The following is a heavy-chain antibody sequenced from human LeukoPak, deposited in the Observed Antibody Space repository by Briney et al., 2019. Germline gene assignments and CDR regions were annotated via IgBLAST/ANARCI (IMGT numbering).Heavy chain of an antibody. D-gene: IGHD1-7*01. CDR3: ARGVTGTTLTIDP. V-gene: IGHV1-8*01. J-gene: IGHJ5*02. CDR1: GYTFDSYD. Sequence: ASVKVSCKASGYTFDSYDVNWVRQATGQGLEWMGWMNPNSGNTGYAQKFQGRVTMTRDTSITTAYMELSSLRSDDTAVYYCARGVTGTTLTIDPWGQGTLVTVSS. CDR2: MNPNSGNT.